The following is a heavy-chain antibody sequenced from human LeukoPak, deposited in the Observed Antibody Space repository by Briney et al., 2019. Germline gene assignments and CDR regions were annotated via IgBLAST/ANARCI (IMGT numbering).Heavy chain of an antibody. Sequence: GSLRLSCAASGFTVSSNYMSWIRQPPGKGLEWIGEINHSGSANYNPSLKSRVTISVDTSKNQFSLKLSSVTAADTAVYYCAKRSLEPPPYYYMDVWGKGTTVTVSS. D-gene: IGHD1-1*01. J-gene: IGHJ6*03. CDR1: GFTVSSNY. V-gene: IGHV4-34*08. CDR3: AKRSLEPPPYYYMDV. CDR2: INHSGSA.